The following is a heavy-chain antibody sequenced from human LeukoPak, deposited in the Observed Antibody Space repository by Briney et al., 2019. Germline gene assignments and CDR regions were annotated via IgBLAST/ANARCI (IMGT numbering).Heavy chain of an antibody. CDR2: IYYSGST. CDR1: GGSISTYY. D-gene: IGHD4-23*01. J-gene: IGHJ6*03. Sequence: KPSETLSLTCTVSGGSISTYYWSWIRQPPGKGLEWIGYIYYSGSTNYNPSLKSRVTISVDTAKNQFSLKLSSVTAADTAVYYCARVLDYGGNSTYYYYYYMDVWGKGTTVTVSS. CDR3: ARVLDYGGNSTYYYYYYMDV. V-gene: IGHV4-59*01.